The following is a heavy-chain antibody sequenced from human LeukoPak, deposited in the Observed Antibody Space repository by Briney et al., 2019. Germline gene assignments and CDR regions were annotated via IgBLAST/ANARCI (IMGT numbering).Heavy chain of an antibody. CDR2: INAGNGDT. Sequence: ASVKVSCKASGYTFTNYAIHWVRQAPGQRLECMGWINAGNGDTKYSQNFQGRVTITRDTSASTAYMELSSLRSEDTAVYYCARGKTGAYYYGMDVRGQGTTVTVSS. J-gene: IGHJ6*02. D-gene: IGHD3-10*01. V-gene: IGHV1-3*01. CDR1: GYTFTNYA. CDR3: ARGKTGAYYYGMDV.